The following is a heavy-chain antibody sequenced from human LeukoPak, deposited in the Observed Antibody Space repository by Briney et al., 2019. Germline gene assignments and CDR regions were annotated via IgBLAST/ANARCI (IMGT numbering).Heavy chain of an antibody. CDR1: AGSISNYY. V-gene: IGHV4-59*08. CDR3: ARLVSGDYGDYFDY. J-gene: IGHJ4*02. Sequence: PSETLSLTCSVSAGSISNYYWSWIRRPPGKGLEWIGYISYSGSTNYNPSLKSRVTISVDTSRNQFSLRLSSVTAADTAVYHCARLVSGDYGDYFDYWGQGTLVTVSS. CDR2: ISYSGST. D-gene: IGHD4-17*01.